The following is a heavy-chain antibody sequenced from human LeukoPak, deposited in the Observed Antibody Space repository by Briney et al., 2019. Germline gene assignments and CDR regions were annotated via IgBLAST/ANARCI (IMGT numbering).Heavy chain of an antibody. CDR1: GFTVSNNW. Sequence: GGSLRLSCAASGFTVSNNWMNWVRQAPGKGLEWVSLIFSGGDTQYADSVKDRFTISRDASKNTLYLQMSNLSAEDTAVYYCARDPSAVTANTYAWGQGTLVTVSS. D-gene: IGHD2-2*01. CDR2: IFSGGDT. V-gene: IGHV3-66*01. CDR3: ARDPSAVTANTYA. J-gene: IGHJ5*02.